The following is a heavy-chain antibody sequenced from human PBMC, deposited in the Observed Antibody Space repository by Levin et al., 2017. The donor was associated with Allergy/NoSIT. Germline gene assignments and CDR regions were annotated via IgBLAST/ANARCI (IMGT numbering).Heavy chain of an antibody. CDR3: ARTADHFDY. CDR1: GYTFITYY. V-gene: IGHV1-46*01. CDR2: MNPSSGNT. J-gene: IGHJ4*02. Sequence: KAGGSLRLSCKASGYTFITYYIHWVRQAPGQGLEWMGVMNPSSGNTVYAQKFQGRVTMTRDTSTSTVYMELSSLRSEDTAVYYCARTADHFDYWGQGTLVTVSS.